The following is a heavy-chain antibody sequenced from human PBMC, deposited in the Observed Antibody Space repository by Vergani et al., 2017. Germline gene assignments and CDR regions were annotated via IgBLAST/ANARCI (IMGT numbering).Heavy chain of an antibody. D-gene: IGHD3-9*01. J-gene: IGHJ4*02. CDR3: AKEGESLTGYRELDY. Sequence: EVQLLESGGGLVQPWGSLRLSCAASGFTFSSYAMSWVRQAPGKGLEWVSAISGSGGSTYYADSVKGRFTSSRDNSKNTLYLQMNSLRAEDTAVYYCAKEGESLTGYRELDYWGQGTLVTVSS. CDR1: GFTFSSYA. V-gene: IGHV3-23*01. CDR2: ISGSGGST.